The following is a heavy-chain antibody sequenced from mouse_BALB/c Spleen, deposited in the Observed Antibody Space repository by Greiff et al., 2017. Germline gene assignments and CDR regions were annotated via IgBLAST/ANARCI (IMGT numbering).Heavy chain of an antibody. V-gene: IGHV1-7*01. CDR3: ARGWLLYYYAMDY. D-gene: IGHD2-3*01. CDR2: INPSTGYT. J-gene: IGHJ4*01. CDR1: GYTFTSYW. Sequence: QVQLKQSGAELAKPGASVKMSCKASGYTFTSYWMHWVKQRPGQGLEWIGYINPSTGYTEYNQKFKDKATLTADKSSSTAYMQLSSLTSEDSAVYYCARGWLLYYYAMDYWGQGTSVTVSS.